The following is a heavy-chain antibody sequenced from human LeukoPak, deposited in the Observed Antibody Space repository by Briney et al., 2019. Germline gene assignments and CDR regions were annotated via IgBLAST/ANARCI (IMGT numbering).Heavy chain of an antibody. D-gene: IGHD1-26*01. CDR2: XXPSGGST. CDR1: GYTFTSYY. J-gene: IGHJ4*02. Sequence: ASVKVSCKASGYTFTSYYMHWVRQAPGQGLEWXXXXXPSGGSTSYAXXXQXXXXMTRDTSTSTVYMELSSLRSEDTAVYYCARVTRRYSGSRDMDYWGQGTLVTVSS. CDR3: ARVTRRYSGSRDMDY. V-gene: IGHV1-46*01.